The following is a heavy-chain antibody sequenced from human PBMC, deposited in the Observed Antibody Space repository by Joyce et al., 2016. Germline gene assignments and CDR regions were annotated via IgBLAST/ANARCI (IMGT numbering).Heavy chain of an antibody. CDR1: GGNFSKSA. V-gene: IGHV1-69*01. D-gene: IGHD6-13*01. Sequence: QVQLVQSGAEVKKPGSSMKVSCKASGGNFSKSAISWVRQAPGQGLEWMGGINPNFATANYAQKFQGRVTITADEPTNTVYMDLRSLRSDDTAVYYCARSAYSRSLDYWGQGTLVTVSS. J-gene: IGHJ4*02. CDR2: INPNFATA. CDR3: ARSAYSRSLDY.